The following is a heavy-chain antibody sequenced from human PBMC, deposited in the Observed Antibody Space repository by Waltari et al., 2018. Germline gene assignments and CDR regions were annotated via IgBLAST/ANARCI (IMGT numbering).Heavy chain of an antibody. CDR3: ARHDNQAVAGTHIDY. CDR1: GYSFTSYW. D-gene: IGHD6-19*01. CDR2: SYPGDSYT. Sequence: EVQLVQSGAEVKKPGESLKISCKGSGYSFTSYWIGWVRQMPGKGLEWMGISYPGDSYTRYSPSFQGQVTISADKSISTAYLQWSSLKASDTAMYYCARHDNQAVAGTHIDYWGQGTLVTVSS. J-gene: IGHJ4*02. V-gene: IGHV5-51*01.